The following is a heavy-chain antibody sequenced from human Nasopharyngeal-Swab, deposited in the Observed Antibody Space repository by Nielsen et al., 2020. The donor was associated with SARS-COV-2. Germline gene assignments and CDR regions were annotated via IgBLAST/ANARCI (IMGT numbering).Heavy chain of an antibody. J-gene: IGHJ6*03. CDR2: MFHRGST. D-gene: IGHD6-19*01. CDR1: GYSLSSGYY. CDR3: ARIAVASADYYYYMDV. V-gene: IGHV4-38-2*01. Sequence: SETLSLTCAVSGYSLSSGYYWGWIRQSSGKGLEWIGAMFHRGSTYLNPSLKSRVTISIDTSKNQFSLELSSVTAADTAVYYCARIAVASADYYYYMDVWGKGTTVTVSS.